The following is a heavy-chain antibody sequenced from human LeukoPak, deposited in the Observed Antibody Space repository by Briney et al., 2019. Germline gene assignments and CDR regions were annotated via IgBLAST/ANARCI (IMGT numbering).Heavy chain of an antibody. J-gene: IGHJ4*02. V-gene: IGHV1-46*01. CDR3: ARGSWSSNDY. Sequence: ASVKVPCKASGYTFTNYYIHWVRQAPGQGLEWMGIINPGGRSTSYAQKFQGRVTMTRDTSTSTVYMELSSLRSEDTAVYYCARGSWSSNDYWGQGTLVTVSS. CDR2: INPGGRST. CDR1: GYTFTNYY. D-gene: IGHD6-13*01.